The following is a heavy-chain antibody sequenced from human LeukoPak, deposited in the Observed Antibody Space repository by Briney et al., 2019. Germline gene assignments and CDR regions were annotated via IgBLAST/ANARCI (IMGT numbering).Heavy chain of an antibody. J-gene: IGHJ3*02. CDR3: AADSSADAFDI. V-gene: IGHV3-66*01. Sequence: GGSLRLSCAASGFTVSSNYMSWVRQAPGKGLEWVSVIYSGGSTYYADSVKGRFTISRDNSKNTLYLQMNSLRAEDTAVYYCAADSSADAFDIWGQGTMVTVSS. CDR1: GFTVSSNY. CDR2: IYSGGST. D-gene: IGHD6-25*01.